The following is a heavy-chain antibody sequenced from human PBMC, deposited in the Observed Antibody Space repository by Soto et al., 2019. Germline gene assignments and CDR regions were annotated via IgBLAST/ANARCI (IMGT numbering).Heavy chain of an antibody. D-gene: IGHD3-10*01. CDR2: MNPNSGNT. Sequence: GASVKVSCKASGYTFNNYDIHWVRQAPGHGIGWMVWMNPNSGNTGYAQNFRGRVTMTQNTAIGTAYMELSSLRSDDTATYCCTRAYGAETFDFWGQGTRVTVSS. V-gene: IGHV1-8*02. J-gene: IGHJ5*01. CDR1: GYTFNNYD. CDR3: TRAYGAETFDF.